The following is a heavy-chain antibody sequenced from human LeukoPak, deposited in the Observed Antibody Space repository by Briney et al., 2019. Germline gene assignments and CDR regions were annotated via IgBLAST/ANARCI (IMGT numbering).Heavy chain of an antibody. Sequence: GGSLTLSCVGSGFTFSTYWMSWVRQAPGKGLEWVAKIMQDVSEKNYVDSVKGRFTISRDNAKNSLYLQMNSLRAEDTAVYYCARVGGYSGYERAGYWGQGTLVTVSS. CDR2: IMQDVSEK. D-gene: IGHD5-12*01. CDR3: ARVGGYSGYERAGY. V-gene: IGHV3-7*01. CDR1: GFTFSTYW. J-gene: IGHJ4*02.